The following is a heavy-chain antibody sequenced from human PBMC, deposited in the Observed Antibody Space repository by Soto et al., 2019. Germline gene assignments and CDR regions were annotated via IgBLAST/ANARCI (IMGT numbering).Heavy chain of an antibody. CDR1: GFTFSSYA. V-gene: IGHV3-48*04. CDR3: ARDCSSSSCYGYFQH. J-gene: IGHJ1*01. D-gene: IGHD2-2*01. CDR2: ISGSGSTI. Sequence: GGSLRLSCAASGFTFSSYAMSWVHQAPGKGLEWVSHISGSGSTIYFADSVKGRFTISRDNAKNSLYLQMNSLRAEDTAVYYCARDCSSSSCYGYFQHWGQGTRVTVSS.